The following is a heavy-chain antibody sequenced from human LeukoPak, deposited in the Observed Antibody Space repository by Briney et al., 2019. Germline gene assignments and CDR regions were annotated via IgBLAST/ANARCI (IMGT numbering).Heavy chain of an antibody. Sequence: NPEGAPRLSCAASGFTFCDAWLTWVRQAPGKGLEWVGRIRSKNDGDTTDYAAPVKGRFTMSRDDSENTLYLQMSSLKTDGAAVYYCTTDISAVLYWGQGTLVTVPS. CDR3: TTDISAVLY. V-gene: IGHV3-15*01. J-gene: IGHJ4*02. CDR2: IRSKNDGDTT. CDR1: GFTFCDAW. D-gene: IGHD1-14*01.